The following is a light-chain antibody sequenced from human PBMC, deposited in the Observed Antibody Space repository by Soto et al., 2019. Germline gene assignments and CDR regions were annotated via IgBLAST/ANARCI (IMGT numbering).Light chain of an antibody. CDR1: QDISNY. Sequence: DIQMTQSPSSLSASVGDRVTITCQASQDISNYLNWYQQKPGKAPKLLIYDASNLETGVPSRFSGSGSGTDSSFTISSLQTDDIAAYYCQQYDNLPPYTFGQGTKLEIK. V-gene: IGKV1-33*01. CDR3: QQYDNLPPYT. CDR2: DAS. J-gene: IGKJ2*01.